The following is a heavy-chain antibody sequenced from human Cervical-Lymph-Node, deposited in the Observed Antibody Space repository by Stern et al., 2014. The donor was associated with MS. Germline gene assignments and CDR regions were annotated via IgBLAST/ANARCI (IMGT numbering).Heavy chain of an antibody. CDR1: RFTFSSYA. CDR2: ISYAGTNK. D-gene: IGHD5/OR15-5a*01. CDR3: AREAPSRVCFDY. V-gene: IGHV3-30*04. J-gene: IGHJ4*02. Sequence: VQLVQSGGGVVQPGRSLRLSCAASRFTFSSYAIHWVRQAPGKGLEWVALISYAGTNKYYAESVKGRFSISRDNSKNTVYLQMNSLRDDDTAVYHCAREAPSRVCFDYWGQGTLLTVSS.